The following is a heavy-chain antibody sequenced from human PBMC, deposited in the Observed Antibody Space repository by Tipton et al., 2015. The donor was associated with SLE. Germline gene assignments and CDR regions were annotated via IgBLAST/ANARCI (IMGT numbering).Heavy chain of an antibody. J-gene: IGHJ5*02. CDR3: ARGGRFSYWFDP. CDR1: GGSISSSSYY. D-gene: IGHD3-3*01. CDR2: IYYSGST. Sequence: TLSLTCTVSGGSISSSSYYWGWIRQPPGEGLEWIGSIYYSGSTYYNPSLKSRVTISVDTSKNQFSLKLSSVTAADTAVYYCARGGRFSYWFDPWGQGTLVTVSS. V-gene: IGHV4-39*07.